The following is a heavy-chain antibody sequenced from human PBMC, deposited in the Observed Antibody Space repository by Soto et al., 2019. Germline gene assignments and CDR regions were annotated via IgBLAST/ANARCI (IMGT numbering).Heavy chain of an antibody. J-gene: IGHJ6*02. Sequence: PVKVSCKASGGTFSSYAISWVLQAPGQWLEWMGGIIPIFGTAKYAQKFQGRVTITADESKSTAYMELSSLRSEDTAVYYCAGLSLSYDMDVWGQGTKVTVSS. CDR1: GGTFSSYA. CDR3: AGLSLSYDMDV. CDR2: IIPIFGTA. V-gene: IGHV1-69*13.